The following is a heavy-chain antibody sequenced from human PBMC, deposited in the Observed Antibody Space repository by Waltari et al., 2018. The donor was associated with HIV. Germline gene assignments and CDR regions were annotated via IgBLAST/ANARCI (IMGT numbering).Heavy chain of an antibody. Sequence: EVQVLESGGGLVQPGGSLRLSCAASGFTFSSYAMSGVRQAPGEGLEWVSAISGSGGSTYYADSVKGRFTISRDNSKNTLYLQMNSLRAEDTAVYYCANPNAEDYWGQGTLVTVSS. D-gene: IGHD7-27*01. J-gene: IGHJ4*02. CDR1: GFTFSSYA. CDR2: ISGSGGST. V-gene: IGHV3-23*01. CDR3: ANPNAEDY.